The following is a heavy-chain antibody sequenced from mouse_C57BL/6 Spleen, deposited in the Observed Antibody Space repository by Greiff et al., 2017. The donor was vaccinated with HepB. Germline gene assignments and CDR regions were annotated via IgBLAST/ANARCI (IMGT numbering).Heavy chain of an antibody. Sequence: EESGGGLVQPGGSMKLSCAASGFTFSDAWMDWVRQSPEKGLEWVAEIRNKANNHATYYAESVKGRFTISRDDSKSSVYLQMNSLRAEDTGIYYCTRGGSSYGRYYFDYWGQGTTLTVSS. J-gene: IGHJ2*01. D-gene: IGHD1-1*01. V-gene: IGHV6-6*01. CDR1: GFTFSDAW. CDR3: TRGGSSYGRYYFDY. CDR2: IRNKANNHAT.